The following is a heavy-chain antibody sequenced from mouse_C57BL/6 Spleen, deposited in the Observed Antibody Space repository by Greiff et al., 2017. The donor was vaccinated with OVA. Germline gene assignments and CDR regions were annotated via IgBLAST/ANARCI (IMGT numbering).Heavy chain of an antibody. CDR3: TRDYYGNYLFAY. CDR2: ISSGGDYI. J-gene: IGHJ3*01. CDR1: GFTFSSYA. D-gene: IGHD2-1*01. Sequence: EVKLMESGEGLVKPGGSLKLSCAASGFTFSSYAMSWVRQTPEKRLEWVAYISSGGDYIYYADTVKGRFTISRDNARNTLYLQMSSLKSEDTAMYYCTRDYYGNYLFAYWGQGTLVTVSA. V-gene: IGHV5-9-1*02.